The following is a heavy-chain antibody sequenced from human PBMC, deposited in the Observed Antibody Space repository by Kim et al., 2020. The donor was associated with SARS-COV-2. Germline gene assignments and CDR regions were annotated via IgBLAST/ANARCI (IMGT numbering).Heavy chain of an antibody. D-gene: IGHD6-13*01. Sequence: TPSLKSRVTISVDTTKNQFSLKLSSVTAADTSGYYCARYSSSWQEACDYWGQGTLVTVSS. CDR3: ARYSSSWQEACDY. J-gene: IGHJ4*02. V-gene: IGHV4-39*01.